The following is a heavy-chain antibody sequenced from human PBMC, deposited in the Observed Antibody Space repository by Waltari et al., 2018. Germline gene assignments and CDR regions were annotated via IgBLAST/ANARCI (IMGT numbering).Heavy chain of an antibody. CDR2: ISSSSSFR. J-gene: IGHJ4*02. Sequence: EVQLVESGGGLVKPGGSLRLSCAASGFTFSDYPMSWVRQTPGKGLGWALSISSSSSFRYYADSVKGRFTISRDNAKNSLFLQMNSLRAEDTSVYYCVRSDYGDYVGGYYWGQGTVVTVSS. D-gene: IGHD4-17*01. V-gene: IGHV3-21*01. CDR1: GFTFSDYP. CDR3: VRSDYGDYVGGYY.